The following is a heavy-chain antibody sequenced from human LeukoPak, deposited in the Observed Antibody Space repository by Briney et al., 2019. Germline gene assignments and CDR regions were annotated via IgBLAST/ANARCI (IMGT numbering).Heavy chain of an antibody. CDR1: GYTFTGYY. Sequence: VASVKVSCKASGYTFTGYYMHWVRQAPGQGLEWMGWINPNSGGTNYAQKFQGRVTMTRDTSISTAYMELSRLRSDDTAVYYCARDPWKTKGWNWFDPWGQGTLVTVSS. CDR3: ARDPWKTKGWNWFDP. CDR2: INPNSGGT. V-gene: IGHV1-2*02. D-gene: IGHD1-1*01. J-gene: IGHJ5*02.